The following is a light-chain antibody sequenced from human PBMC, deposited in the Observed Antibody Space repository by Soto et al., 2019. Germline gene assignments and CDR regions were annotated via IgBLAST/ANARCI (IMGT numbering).Light chain of an antibody. V-gene: IGLV1-40*01. J-gene: IGLJ1*01. CDR3: QSYDSSLSGSRV. CDR2: GNS. Sequence: QTVVTQPPSVSGAPGQRVNISYTGHRHNRGAGYDVHWYQQLPGTAPKLLIYGNSNRPSGVPDRFSGSKSGTSASLAITGLQAEDEADYYCQSYDSSLSGSRVFGTGTKLTVL. CDR1: RHNRGAGYD.